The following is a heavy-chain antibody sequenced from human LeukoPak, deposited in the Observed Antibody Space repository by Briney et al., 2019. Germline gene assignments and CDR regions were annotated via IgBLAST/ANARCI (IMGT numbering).Heavy chain of an antibody. V-gene: IGHV3-53*01. CDR2: IYSGGST. CDR1: GFTFSSYS. D-gene: IGHD3-22*01. Sequence: GGSLRLSCVVSGFTFSSYSINWVRQAPGKGLEWVSVIYSGGSTYYADSVKGRFTISRDNSKNTLYLQMNSLRAEDTAVYYCARGAVVVITTPFDYWGQGTLVTVSS. J-gene: IGHJ4*02. CDR3: ARGAVVVITTPFDY.